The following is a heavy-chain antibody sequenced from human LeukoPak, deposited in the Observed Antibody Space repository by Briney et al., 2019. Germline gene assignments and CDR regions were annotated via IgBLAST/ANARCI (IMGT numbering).Heavy chain of an antibody. D-gene: IGHD7-27*01. Sequence: PGRSLRLSCAASGFTFRNYGMHWVRQAPGKGLDWVAVISYDGSNKYYADSVKGRFTISRDNSKNTLYLQMNSLRAEDTAVYYCAMGTYFYGVDVWGQGTTVTVSS. J-gene: IGHJ6*02. CDR1: GFTFRNYG. V-gene: IGHV3-30*03. CDR2: ISYDGSNK. CDR3: AMGTYFYGVDV.